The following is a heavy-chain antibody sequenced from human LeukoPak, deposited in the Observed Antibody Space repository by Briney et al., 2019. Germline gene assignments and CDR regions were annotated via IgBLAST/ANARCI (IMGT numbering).Heavy chain of an antibody. V-gene: IGHV1-69*13. J-gene: IGHJ3*02. D-gene: IGHD6-13*01. CDR3: ARDGSFAAAYAFDI. CDR1: GYTFTGYY. Sequence: SVKVSCKASGYTFTGYYMHWVRQAPGQGLEWMGGIIPIFGTANYAQKFQGRVTITADESTSTAYMELSSLRSEDTAVYYCARDGSFAAAYAFDIWGQGTMVTVSS. CDR2: IIPIFGTA.